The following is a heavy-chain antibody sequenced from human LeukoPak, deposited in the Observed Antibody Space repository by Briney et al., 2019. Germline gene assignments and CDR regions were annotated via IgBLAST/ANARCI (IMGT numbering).Heavy chain of an antibody. CDR1: GGSISSSNW. V-gene: IGHV4-4*02. CDR2: VSHSGSR. CDR3: ASHMVVTGTRGFDN. Sequence: SETLSLTCDVSGGSISSSNWWRWVRQPPGKGLEWIGEVSHSGSRNYNPSLTGRVTVSLDWAKSQVSLKMTSATAADTAVYYCASHMVVTGTRGFDNWGQGTLVTVS. J-gene: IGHJ4*02. D-gene: IGHD2-21*02.